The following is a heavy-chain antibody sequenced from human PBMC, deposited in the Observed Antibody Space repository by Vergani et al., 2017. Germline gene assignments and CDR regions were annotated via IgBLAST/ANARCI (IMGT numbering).Heavy chain of an antibody. CDR1: GGTFSSYA. CDR2: IIPIFGTA. Sequence: QVQLVQSGAEVKKPGSSVKVSCKASGGTFSSYAISWVRQAPGQGLEWMGGIIPIFGTANYAQKFQGRVTITADESTSTAYMELSSLRSEDTAVYYGARGALADYVGNSANDAFDIWGQGTMVTVSS. D-gene: IGHD4-23*01. J-gene: IGHJ3*02. V-gene: IGHV1-69*01. CDR3: ARGALADYVGNSANDAFDI.